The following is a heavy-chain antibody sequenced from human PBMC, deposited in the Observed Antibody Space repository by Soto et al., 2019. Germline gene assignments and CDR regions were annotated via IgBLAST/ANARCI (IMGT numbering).Heavy chain of an antibody. D-gene: IGHD2-15*01. J-gene: IGHJ4*02. Sequence: QVQLQQWGAGLLKPSETLSLTCAVYGGSFSGYYWSWIRQPPGKGLEWIGEINHSRSTNYNPSLKCRVTISVDTSKNQFSLKLSSVTAADTAVYYCARGRQWWAGRGSLPFDYWGQGTLVTVSS. V-gene: IGHV4-34*01. CDR2: INHSRST. CDR1: GGSFSGYY. CDR3: ARGRQWWAGRGSLPFDY.